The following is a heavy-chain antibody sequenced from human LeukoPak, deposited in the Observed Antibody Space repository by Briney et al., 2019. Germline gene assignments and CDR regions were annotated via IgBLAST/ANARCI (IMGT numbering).Heavy chain of an antibody. Sequence: SETLSLTCTVSGGSISSYYWSWIRQPPGKGLEWIGYIYTSGSTNYNPSLKSRVTISVDTSKNQFSLKLSSVNAADTAVYYCARHVIADYYYYYMDVWGKGTTVTVSS. CDR2: IYTSGST. V-gene: IGHV4-4*09. CDR1: GGSISSYY. CDR3: ARHVIADYYYYYMDV. D-gene: IGHD2/OR15-2a*01. J-gene: IGHJ6*03.